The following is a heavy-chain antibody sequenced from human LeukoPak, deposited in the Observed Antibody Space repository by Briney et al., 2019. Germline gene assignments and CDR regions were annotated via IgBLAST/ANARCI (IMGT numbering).Heavy chain of an antibody. J-gene: IGHJ4*02. V-gene: IGHV3-30*02. CDR2: IRYDGSSK. D-gene: IGHD3-22*01. CDR1: GFTFSSYG. CDR3: AKDTQTYYYDSSGYYWGDFDY. Sequence: GGSLRLSCAASGFTFSSYGMHWVRQAPGKGLEWVTFIRYDGSSKYYADSVKGRFTISRDNSKNTLYLQMNSLRAEDTAVYYCAKDTQTYYYDSSGYYWGDFDYWGQGTLATVSS.